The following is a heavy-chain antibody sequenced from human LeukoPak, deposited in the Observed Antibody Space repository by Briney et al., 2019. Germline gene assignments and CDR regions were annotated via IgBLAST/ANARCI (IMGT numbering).Heavy chain of an antibody. CDR1: GFTFSDYY. V-gene: IGHV3-11*01. J-gene: IGHJ4*02. CDR2: ISSSGNMI. D-gene: IGHD3-10*01. Sequence: GGSLRLSCAASGFTFSDYYMSWIRQAPGKGLEWVSHISSSGNMIYYADSVKGRFTISRDNAKNSLYLQMNSLKAGDTAVYYCTIELSTASDYWGQGTLVTVSS. CDR3: TIELSTASDY.